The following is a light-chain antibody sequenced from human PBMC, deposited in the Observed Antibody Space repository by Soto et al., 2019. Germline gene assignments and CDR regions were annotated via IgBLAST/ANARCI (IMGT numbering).Light chain of an antibody. CDR1: ESVRSW. V-gene: IGKV1-5*03. J-gene: IGKJ1*01. CDR2: KAS. CDR3: QQYNRHAT. Sequence: DVQMTQSPSTLSASIGDKVTITCRASESVRSWVAWYQQKPGKAPKLLINKASELESGVPPRFSGSGSGTEFTLSISSLQPDDFATYYCQQYNRHATFGRGTKVEVK.